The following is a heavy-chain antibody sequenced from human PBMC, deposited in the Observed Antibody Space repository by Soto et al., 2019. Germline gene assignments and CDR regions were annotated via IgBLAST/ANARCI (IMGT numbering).Heavy chain of an antibody. CDR3: ARENVAVAGTGYYYYGMDV. CDR2: IWYDGINK. D-gene: IGHD6-19*01. V-gene: IGHV3-33*01. CDR1: GFTFSSYG. J-gene: IGHJ6*02. Sequence: QVQLVESGGGVVQPGRSLRLSCAASGFTFSSYGMHWVRQAPGKGLEWVAVIWYDGINKYYADSVKGRFTISRDNSKNPLYLQMNSLRAEDTAVYYCARENVAVAGTGYYYYGMDVWGQGTTVTVSS.